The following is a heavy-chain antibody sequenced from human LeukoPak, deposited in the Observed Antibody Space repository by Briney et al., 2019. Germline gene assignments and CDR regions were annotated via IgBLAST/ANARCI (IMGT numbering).Heavy chain of an antibody. D-gene: IGHD6-13*01. CDR3: ARAQYSSSYPFDY. V-gene: IGHV3-30*04. Sequence: GRSLRLFCAASGFTFSSYAMHWVRQAPGKGLEWVAVISYDGSNKYYADSVKGRFTISRDNSKNTLYLQMNSLRAEDTAVYYCARAQYSSSYPFDYWGQGTLVTVSS. CDR1: GFTFSSYA. J-gene: IGHJ4*02. CDR2: ISYDGSNK.